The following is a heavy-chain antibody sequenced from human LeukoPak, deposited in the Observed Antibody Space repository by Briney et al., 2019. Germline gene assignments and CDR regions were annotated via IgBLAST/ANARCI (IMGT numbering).Heavy chain of an antibody. J-gene: IGHJ5*02. D-gene: IGHD6-13*01. Sequence: PSETLSLTCTVSGGSISSYYWSWIRQPPGKGLEWIGYIYYSGSTNYNPSLKSRVTISVDTSKNQFSLKLSSVTAADTAVYYCARVLRYSSSWYSLGNNWFDPWGQGTLVTVSS. CDR3: ARVLRYSSSWYSLGNNWFDP. V-gene: IGHV4-59*01. CDR2: IYYSGST. CDR1: GGSISSYY.